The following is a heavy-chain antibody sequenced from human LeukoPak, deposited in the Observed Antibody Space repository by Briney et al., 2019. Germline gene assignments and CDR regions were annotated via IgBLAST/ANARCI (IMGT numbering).Heavy chain of an antibody. D-gene: IGHD3-22*01. CDR1: GFTFSSYG. CDR3: AREGGRAYYYDSNSRFDY. Sequence: GGSLRLSCAASGFTFSSYGMHWVRQAPGKGLEWVAVIWYDGSNKYYADSVKGRFTIPRDNSKNTLYLQMNSLRAEDTAVYYCAREGGRAYYYDSNSRFDYWGQGTLVTVSS. J-gene: IGHJ4*02. V-gene: IGHV3-33*01. CDR2: IWYDGSNK.